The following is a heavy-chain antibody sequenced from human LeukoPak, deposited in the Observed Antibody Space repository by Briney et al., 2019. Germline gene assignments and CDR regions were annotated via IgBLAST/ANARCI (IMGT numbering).Heavy chain of an antibody. V-gene: IGHV4-59*11. CDR1: GGPISSHY. CDR3: GRDALVGYFSYYYMDV. Sequence: SETLSLTCTVSGGPISSHYWTWIRQSPVKGLEWIGDISNSGSTSYNPSLKSRVTISIDTSKNQFSLKLSSVTAADTAVYYCGRDALVGYFSYYYMDVWGKGTTVTVSS. J-gene: IGHJ6*03. D-gene: IGHD2-15*01. CDR2: ISNSGST.